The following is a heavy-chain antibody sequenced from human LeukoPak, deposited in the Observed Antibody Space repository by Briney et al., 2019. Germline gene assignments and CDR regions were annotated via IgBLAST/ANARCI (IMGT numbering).Heavy chain of an antibody. D-gene: IGHD2-2*01. V-gene: IGHV4-34*01. CDR1: GGSFSGYY. CDR2: INHSGST. Sequence: SETLSLTCAVYGGSFSGYYWSWIRQPPGKGLEWIGEINHSGSTNNNPSLKSRVTISVDTSKNQFSLKLSSVTAADTAVYYCARGALRSVVPAAPFDYWGQGTLVTVSS. CDR3: ARGALRSVVPAAPFDY. J-gene: IGHJ4*02.